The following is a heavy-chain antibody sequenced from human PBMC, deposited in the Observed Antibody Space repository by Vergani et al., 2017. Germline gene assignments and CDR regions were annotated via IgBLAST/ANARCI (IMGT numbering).Heavy chain of an antibody. CDR1: GFTFSSYA. D-gene: IGHD4-23*01. CDR3: ARDPPDYGGRFDY. J-gene: IGHJ4*02. V-gene: IGHV3-30-3*01. CDR2: ISYDGSNK. Sequence: QVQLVESGGGVVQPGRSLRLSCAASGFTFSSYAMHWVRQAPGKGLEWVAVISYDGSNKYYADSVKARFTISRDNSKNTRYLQMNSLRAEDTAVYYCARDPPDYGGRFDYWGQGTLVTVSS.